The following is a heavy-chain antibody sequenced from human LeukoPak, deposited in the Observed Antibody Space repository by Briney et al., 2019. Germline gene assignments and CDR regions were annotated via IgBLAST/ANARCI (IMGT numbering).Heavy chain of an antibody. Sequence: APVKVSCKASGGTFSSYAISWVRQAPGQGLEWMGRIIPILGIANYAQKFQGRVTITADKSTSTAYMELSSLRSEDTAVYYCASMMATGNIYPGVHDAFDIWGQGTMVTVSS. CDR1: GGTFSSYA. CDR3: ASMMATGNIYPGVHDAFDI. D-gene: IGHD5-12*01. J-gene: IGHJ3*02. V-gene: IGHV1-69*04. CDR2: IIPILGIA.